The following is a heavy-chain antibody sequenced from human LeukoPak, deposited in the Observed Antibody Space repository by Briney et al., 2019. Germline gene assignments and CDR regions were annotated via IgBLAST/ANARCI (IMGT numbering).Heavy chain of an antibody. Sequence: ASVKVSCKASAYTFTGYYIHWVRQAPGQGLEWMGWINPNSGGTNYAQKFQGRVTMTRDTSINTAYMELSRLRSDDTAVYYCAGDSDDFSFDYWGQGTLVTVSS. CDR1: AYTFTGYY. CDR2: INPNSGGT. CDR3: AGDSDDFSFDY. D-gene: IGHD3-3*01. V-gene: IGHV1-2*02. J-gene: IGHJ4*02.